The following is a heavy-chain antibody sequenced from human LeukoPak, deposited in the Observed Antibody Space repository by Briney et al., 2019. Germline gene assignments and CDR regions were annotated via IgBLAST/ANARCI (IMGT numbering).Heavy chain of an antibody. CDR2: INHSGST. D-gene: IGHD3-22*01. CDR3: ARGGDSSGYYLQDAFDI. V-gene: IGHV4-34*01. CDR1: GGSFSGYY. J-gene: IGHJ3*02. Sequence: SETLSLTCAVYGGSFSGYYWSWIRQPPGKGLEWIGEINHSGSTNYNPSLKSRVTMLVDMSKNQFSLKLSSVTAADTTVYYCARGGDSSGYYLQDAFDIWGQGTMVTASS.